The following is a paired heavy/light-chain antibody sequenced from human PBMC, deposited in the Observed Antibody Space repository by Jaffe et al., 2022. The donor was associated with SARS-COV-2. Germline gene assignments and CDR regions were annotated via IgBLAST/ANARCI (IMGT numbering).Heavy chain of an antibody. J-gene: IGHJ4*02. V-gene: IGHV4-59*01. CDR2: IYYSGST. CDR3: ARVPAGVPRSHFDY. D-gene: IGHD2-2*01. Sequence: QVQLQESGPGLVKPPETLSLTCTVSGGSINNYYWSWIRQPPGKGLEWIGYIYYSGSTNYNPSLKSRVTISVDTSKNQFSLKLSSVTAADTAVYYCARVPAGVPRSHFDYWGQGTPVTVSS. CDR1: GGSINNYY.
Light chain of an antibody. CDR3: GTWDSSLSGVV. Sequence: QSVLTQPPSVSAAPGQKVTISCSGNSSNIGNNYVAWYQQVPGTAPKLLIYENTKRPSGIPARFSGSKSGTSATLGITGLQTGDEADYYCGTWDSSLSGVVFGGGTKLTVL. J-gene: IGLJ2*01. V-gene: IGLV1-51*02. CDR2: ENT. CDR1: SSNIGNNY.